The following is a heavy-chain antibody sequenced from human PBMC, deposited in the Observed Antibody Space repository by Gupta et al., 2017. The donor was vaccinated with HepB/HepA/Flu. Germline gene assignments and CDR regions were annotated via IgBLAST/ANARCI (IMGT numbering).Heavy chain of an antibody. V-gene: IGHV3-73*02. J-gene: IGHJ4*02. CDR2: LRIEPNSDAT. Sequence: EVQLVESGGGLVQPGGSLKLSCDASGFTFRGSYIHCVRQAPWKGLEWVGLLRIEPNSDATEYAAAVKGRFTISRDDSKNTVSLQMNSLKIEDTAVYYCAGFSAGGYWVQGTLVTVSS. CDR3: AGFSAGGY. D-gene: IGHD3-16*01. CDR1: GFTFRGSY.